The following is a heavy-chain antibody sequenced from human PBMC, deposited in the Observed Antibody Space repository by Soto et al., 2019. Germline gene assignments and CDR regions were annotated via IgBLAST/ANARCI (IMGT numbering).Heavy chain of an antibody. Sequence: RGESLKISCKVSGYCFTSYCIGWVRQMPGKGLEWMGIIYPGDSDTRYSPSFQGQVTISADKSISTAYLQWSSLKASDTAMYYCARHVGCISTRCYGAYYYYYYGMDVWGQGTTVTVSS. J-gene: IGHJ6*02. D-gene: IGHD2-2*01. CDR1: GYCFTSYC. CDR2: IYPGDSDT. CDR3: ARHVGCISTRCYGAYYYYYYGMDV. V-gene: IGHV5-51*01.